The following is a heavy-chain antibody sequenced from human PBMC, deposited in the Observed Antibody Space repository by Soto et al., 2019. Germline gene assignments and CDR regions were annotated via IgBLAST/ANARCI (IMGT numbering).Heavy chain of an antibody. Sequence: PSETLSLTCTVSGGSISSSSYYGGWIRQPPGKGLEWIGSIYYSGSTYYNPSLKSRVTISVDTSKNQFSLKLSSVTAADTAVYYCARRVVATLLTYYYDGMDVWGQATTVT. D-gene: IGHD5-12*01. CDR3: ARRVVATLLTYYYDGMDV. J-gene: IGHJ6*02. V-gene: IGHV4-39*01. CDR1: GGSISSSSYY. CDR2: IYYSGST.